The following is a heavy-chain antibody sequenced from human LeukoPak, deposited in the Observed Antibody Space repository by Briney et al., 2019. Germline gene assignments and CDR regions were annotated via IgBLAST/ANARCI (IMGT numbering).Heavy chain of an antibody. CDR2: IFPGDSDT. V-gene: IGHV5-51*01. J-gene: IGHJ3*02. D-gene: IGHD7-27*01. CDR3: ARRFNWDPFNI. CDR1: GYSFTNYW. Sequence: GESPKISCKGSGYSFTNYWIGWVRQMPGKGLEWMGIIFPGDSDTRYSPSFQGQVTISADKSISTAYLQWSSLKASDTAMYYCARRFNWDPFNIWGQGTMVTVSS.